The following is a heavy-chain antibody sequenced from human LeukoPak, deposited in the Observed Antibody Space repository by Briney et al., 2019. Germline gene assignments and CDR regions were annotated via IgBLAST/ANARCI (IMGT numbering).Heavy chain of an antibody. J-gene: IGHJ4*02. CDR3: ARSTFIES. Sequence: PGGSLRLSCAASGFTFTTSAMSWVRQAPGKGLEWVSAISDNARETYYADSVKGRFTISRDNSKNTLYLQMNSLRAEDTALYYCARSTFIESWGQGTLVTVSS. CDR2: ISDNARET. V-gene: IGHV3-23*01. CDR1: GFTFTTSA.